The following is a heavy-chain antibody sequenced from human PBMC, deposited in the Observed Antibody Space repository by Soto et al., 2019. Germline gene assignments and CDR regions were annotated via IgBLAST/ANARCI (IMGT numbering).Heavy chain of an antibody. CDR1: GDSFTTYW. V-gene: IGHV5-51*01. J-gene: IGHJ6*02. Sequence: ESLKSSCKGSGDSFTTYWIAWVRQMPGKGLEWMGITHPGDSETRYSPSFEGQVTISADKSISTAYLQWSSLKASDTAMYYCARQGRDGHNQGYGMDVWGQGTTVTVSS. CDR3: ARQGRDGHNQGYGMDV. CDR2: THPGDSET.